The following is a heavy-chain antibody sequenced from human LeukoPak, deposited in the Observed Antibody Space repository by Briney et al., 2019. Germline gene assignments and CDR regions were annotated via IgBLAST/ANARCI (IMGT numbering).Heavy chain of an antibody. CDR3: ASRPRFDTRGYYVDY. CDR2: ISSSSRTI. D-gene: IGHD3-22*01. CDR1: GFTFSDYS. Sequence: PGGSLRHSCAASGFTFSDYSMNWVRQAPGKGLEWISYISSSSRTIYYADSVKGRFTISRDNAKNSLYLQMNSLRDEDTAVYYCASRPRFDTRGYYVDYWGQGSLVTVSS. V-gene: IGHV3-48*02. J-gene: IGHJ4*02.